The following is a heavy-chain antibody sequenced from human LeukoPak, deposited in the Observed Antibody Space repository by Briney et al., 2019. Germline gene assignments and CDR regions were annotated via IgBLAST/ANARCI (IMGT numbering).Heavy chain of an antibody. CDR2: INPSGGST. J-gene: IGHJ4*02. V-gene: IGHV1-46*01. CDR1: GYTFTSYY. D-gene: IGHD4-17*01. Sequence: ASVKVSCKASGYTFTSYYMHWVRQAPGQGLEWMGIINPSGGSTSYAQKFQGRVTMTRDTSTSTVYMELSSLRSEDTAVYYCATSDYGDYLFDYWGQGTLVTVSS. CDR3: ATSDYGDYLFDY.